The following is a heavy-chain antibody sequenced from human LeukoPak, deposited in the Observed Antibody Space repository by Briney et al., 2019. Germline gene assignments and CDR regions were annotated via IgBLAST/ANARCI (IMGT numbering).Heavy chain of an antibody. D-gene: IGHD2-15*01. J-gene: IGHJ4*02. Sequence: SSETLSLTCTVSGGSISSYFWSWIRQPPGKGLEWIGYVYYSGSTNYNPSLNSRVTTSVDTSKNQFSLKLSSVTAADTAVYYCARAFSSYWPNDYWGQGTLVTVSS. CDR2: VYYSGST. CDR1: GGSISSYF. CDR3: ARAFSSYWPNDY. V-gene: IGHV4-59*01.